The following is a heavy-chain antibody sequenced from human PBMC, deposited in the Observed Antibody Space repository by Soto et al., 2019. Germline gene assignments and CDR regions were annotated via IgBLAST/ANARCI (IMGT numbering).Heavy chain of an antibody. D-gene: IGHD5-12*01. CDR2: ISSSSSYI. Sequence: EVQLVESGGGLVKPGGSLRLSCAASGFTFSSYSMNWVRQAPGKGLEWVSSISSSSSYIYYADSVKGRFTISRDNAKNSLYLQMNSLRAEDTAVYYCAKESIPDGYNYETHFDYWGQGTLVTVSS. CDR3: AKESIPDGYNYETHFDY. V-gene: IGHV3-21*01. J-gene: IGHJ4*02. CDR1: GFTFSSYS.